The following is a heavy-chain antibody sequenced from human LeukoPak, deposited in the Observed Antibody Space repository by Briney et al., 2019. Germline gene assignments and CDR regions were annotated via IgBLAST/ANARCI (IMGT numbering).Heavy chain of an antibody. D-gene: IGHD3-10*01. J-gene: IGHJ4*02. CDR2: IYYSGST. Sequence: SGTLSLTCTVSGGSISSNGYYWGCIRQPPGQGLEWIGSIYYSGSTYYNPSLKRLVTISVDTSKNQFFLKLSSVTAADTAVYYCVRDRGATQGGSYYYFDYWGQGTQVTVSP. CDR3: VRDRGATQGGSYYYFDY. V-gene: IGHV4-39*07. CDR1: GGSISSNGYY.